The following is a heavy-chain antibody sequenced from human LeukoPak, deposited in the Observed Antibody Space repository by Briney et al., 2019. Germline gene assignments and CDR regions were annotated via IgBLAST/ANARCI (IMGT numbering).Heavy chain of an antibody. Sequence: GGSLRLSCAASGFTFSSGSMNWVRQAPGKGLEWVSFISRSGSYIYYADSVKGRFTISRDNAKNSLYLQMNSLRSEDTAVYYCARDLTGTTWGIGIDYWGQGTLVTVSS. J-gene: IGHJ4*02. CDR1: GFTFSSGS. CDR3: ARDLTGTTWGIGIDY. D-gene: IGHD1-1*01. V-gene: IGHV3-21*01. CDR2: ISRSGSYI.